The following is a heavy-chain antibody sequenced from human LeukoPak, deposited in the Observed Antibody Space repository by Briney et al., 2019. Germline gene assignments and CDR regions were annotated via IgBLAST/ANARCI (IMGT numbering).Heavy chain of an antibody. D-gene: IGHD2-2*01. CDR3: ARSESAAPGYYYYGMDV. V-gene: IGHV1-18*01. CDR2: ISAYNGNT. CDR1: GYTFTSYG. Sequence: GASVKVSCKASGYTFTSYGISWVRQAPGQGLEWMGWISAYNGNTNYAQKLQGRVTMTTDTSTSTAYMELRSLRSDDTAVYYCARSESAAPGYYYYGMDVWGQGTTVTVSS. J-gene: IGHJ6*02.